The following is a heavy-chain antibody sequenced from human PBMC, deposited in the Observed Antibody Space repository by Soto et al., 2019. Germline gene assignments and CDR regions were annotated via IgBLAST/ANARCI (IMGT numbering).Heavy chain of an antibody. D-gene: IGHD6-19*01. CDR3: ARAIAVADHGSFDY. Sequence: SETLSLTCTVSDGSISSYYWSWIRQPPGKGLEWIGYIYYSGSTNYNPSLKSRVTISVDTSKNQFSLKLSSVTAADTAVYYCARAIAVADHGSFDYWGQGTLVTVSS. J-gene: IGHJ4*02. V-gene: IGHV4-59*01. CDR1: DGSISSYY. CDR2: IYYSGST.